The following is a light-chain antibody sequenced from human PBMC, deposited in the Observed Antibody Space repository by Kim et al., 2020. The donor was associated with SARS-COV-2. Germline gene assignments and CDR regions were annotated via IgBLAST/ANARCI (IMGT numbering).Light chain of an antibody. V-gene: IGLV1-47*01. J-gene: IGLJ1*01. Sequence: RVPISCSGGTSNIESNYVYAYHQLPGTAPKLLIYRNNQRPSGVPDRFSGSKSGTSASLAISGLRSEDEADYYCAAWDDSLSGYVFGTGTKVTVL. CDR1: TSNIESNY. CDR2: RNN. CDR3: AAWDDSLSGYV.